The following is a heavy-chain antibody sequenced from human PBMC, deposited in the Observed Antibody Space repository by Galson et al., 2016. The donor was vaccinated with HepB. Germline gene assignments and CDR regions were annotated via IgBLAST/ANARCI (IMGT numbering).Heavy chain of an antibody. J-gene: IGHJ4*02. V-gene: IGHV4-59*04. Sequence: ETLSLPCTVSGGSISSYYWSWIRQPPGEGLEWIGSINYSGNTFYTAPLRFRVTMSVDTSESQFSLHLTSVTAADTAVYYCASLIITGNGNFFDFWGQGALVTVAS. CDR1: GGSISSYY. CDR2: INYSGNT. D-gene: IGHD3-22*01. CDR3: ASLIITGNGNFFDF.